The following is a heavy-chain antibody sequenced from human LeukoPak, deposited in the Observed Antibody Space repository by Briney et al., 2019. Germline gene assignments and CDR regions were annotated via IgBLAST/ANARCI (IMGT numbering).Heavy chain of an antibody. D-gene: IGHD3-10*01. V-gene: IGHV4-31*03. CDR3: ARRFGSRPRYFDL. J-gene: IGHJ2*01. Sequence: SETLSLTCTVSGGSISSGGYYWSWIRQHPGKGLEWIGYIYYSGSTYYNPSLKSRVTISVDTSKNQFSLKLSSVTAAYTAVYYCARRFGSRPRYFDLWGRGTLVTVSS. CDR2: IYYSGST. CDR1: GGSISSGGYY.